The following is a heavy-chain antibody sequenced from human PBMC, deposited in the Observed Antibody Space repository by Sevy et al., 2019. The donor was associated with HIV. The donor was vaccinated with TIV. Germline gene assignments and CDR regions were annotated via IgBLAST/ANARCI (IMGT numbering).Heavy chain of an antibody. CDR1: GFTFSSYA. J-gene: IGHJ6*02. CDR3: ASEWCSSTSCDNWNYLPYYYYYYGMDV. CDR2: ISYDGSNK. Sequence: GGSLRLSCAASGFTFSSYAMHWVRQAPGKGLEWVAVISYDGSNKYYADSVKGRFPISRDNSKNTVYLQMNSVRAEDKAVYYGASEWCSSTSCDNWNYLPYYYYYYGMDVWGQGTTVTVSS. D-gene: IGHD2-2*02. V-gene: IGHV3-30*04.